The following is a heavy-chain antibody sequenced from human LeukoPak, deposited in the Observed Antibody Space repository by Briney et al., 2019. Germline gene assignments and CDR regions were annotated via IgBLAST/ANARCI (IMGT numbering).Heavy chain of an antibody. Sequence: PSETLSLTCAVYGGSFSGYYWSWIRQPPGKGLEWIGEINHSGSTNYNPSLKSRVAISVDTSKNQFSLKLNSVTAADTAVYYCASVWHDSSRYYPGHSDYWGQGTLVTVSS. D-gene: IGHD3-22*01. CDR2: INHSGST. CDR3: ASVWHDSSRYYPGHSDY. V-gene: IGHV4-34*01. J-gene: IGHJ4*02. CDR1: GGSFSGYY.